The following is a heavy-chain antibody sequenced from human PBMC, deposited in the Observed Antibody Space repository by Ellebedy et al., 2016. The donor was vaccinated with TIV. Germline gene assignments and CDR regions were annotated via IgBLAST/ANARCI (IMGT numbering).Heavy chain of an antibody. Sequence: PGGSLRLSCVASGFTFSSYAMCWVRQAPGKGLEWVSTISDSGGNTHFPDSVKGRFTISRDNSRNTVYLQLNNLRAEDTAVYYCARDSGGRRSWDNDYWGQGTLVTVSS. CDR1: GFTFSSYA. CDR3: ARDSGGRRSWDNDY. CDR2: ISDSGGNT. V-gene: IGHV3-23*01. D-gene: IGHD3-10*01. J-gene: IGHJ4*02.